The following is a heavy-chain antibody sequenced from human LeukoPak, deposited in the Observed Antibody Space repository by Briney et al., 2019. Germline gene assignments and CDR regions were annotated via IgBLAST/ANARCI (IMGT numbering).Heavy chain of an antibody. CDR2: INHSGST. CDR3: ARGGVRGCSSASCYHYFDY. Sequence: PSETLSLTCAVYGGSFSGYYWSWIRQPPGKGLEWIGEINHSGSTNYNPSLKSRVTISVDTSKNQFSLKLSSVTAADTAVYYCARGGVRGCSSASCYHYFDYWGQGTLVTVSS. V-gene: IGHV4-34*01. J-gene: IGHJ4*02. D-gene: IGHD2-2*01. CDR1: GGSFSGYY.